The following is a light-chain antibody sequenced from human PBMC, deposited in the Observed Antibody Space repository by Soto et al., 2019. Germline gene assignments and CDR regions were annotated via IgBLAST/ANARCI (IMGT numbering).Light chain of an antibody. Sequence: EIVMTQSPVTLSVSPGERVTLSCRASQSVGSSVVWYQQRPGQAPRLLIYTASTRAPDIPARFSGSGSGIEFTLTISCLQFEDFAVYSCQQYGNWGQGLTFGGGTKLERK. V-gene: IGKV3-15*01. CDR1: QSVGSS. CDR2: TAS. CDR3: QQYGNWGQGLT. J-gene: IGKJ4*01.